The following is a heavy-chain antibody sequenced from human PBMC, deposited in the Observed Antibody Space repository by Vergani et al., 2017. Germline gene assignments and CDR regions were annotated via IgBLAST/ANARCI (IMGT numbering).Heavy chain of an antibody. Sequence: QVQLQESGPGLVKPSETLYLTCTVSGGSISSYYWSWIRQPPGKGLEWIGYIYYSGSTNYNPSLKSRVTISVDTSKNQFSLKLSSVTAADTAVYYCARGTYYDILTGYGFFDYWGQGTLVTVSS. J-gene: IGHJ4*02. CDR1: GGSISSYY. D-gene: IGHD3-9*01. V-gene: IGHV4-59*01. CDR2: IYYSGST. CDR3: ARGTYYDILTGYGFFDY.